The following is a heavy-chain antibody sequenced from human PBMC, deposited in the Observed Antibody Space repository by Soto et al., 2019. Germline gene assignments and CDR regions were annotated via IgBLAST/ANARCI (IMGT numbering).Heavy chain of an antibody. CDR2: ILPIFGTA. CDR1: GGTFSSYA. V-gene: IGHV1-69*05. Sequence: QVQLVQSGAEVKKPGSSVKVSCKASGGTFSSYAISWVRQAPGQGLEWMGGILPIFGTAYYAQKFQGRVTLTTDESTSPAYPELTRLRSEDAAVDYCARHVPAAGYYYGMDVWGQGTTVTVSS. CDR3: ARHVPAAGYYYGMDV. J-gene: IGHJ6*02. D-gene: IGHD2-2*01.